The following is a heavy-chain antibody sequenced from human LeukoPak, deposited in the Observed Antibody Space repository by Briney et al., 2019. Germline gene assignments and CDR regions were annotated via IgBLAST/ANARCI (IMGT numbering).Heavy chain of an antibody. CDR2: ISHDGKNQ. J-gene: IGHJ6*03. Sequence: GGSLRLSCATSGFTFSDHALHWVRQAPGKGLEWLGVISHDGKNQRYADSVKGRFTISRDNSQDTQFLQMNSLTPEDTAVYYCARDGAARLLRFYYYMDVWGKGTTVTVSS. CDR3: ARDGAARLLRFYYYMDV. CDR1: GFTFSDHA. D-gene: IGHD6-6*01. V-gene: IGHV3-30*01.